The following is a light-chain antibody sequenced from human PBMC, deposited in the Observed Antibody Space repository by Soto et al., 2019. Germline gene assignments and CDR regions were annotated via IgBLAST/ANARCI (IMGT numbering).Light chain of an antibody. Sequence: DIQMTQSPPSVSASIGDTVTITCRASQDINVYLNWYQQKPGEVPKRLIYSASTLHSGVPSRFTGSGSETDFTLTIRSLQPEDFATYYCQHGYVAPYSFGQGTKVDIK. CDR2: SAS. J-gene: IGKJ2*03. CDR1: QDINVY. CDR3: QHGYVAPYS. V-gene: IGKV1-39*01.